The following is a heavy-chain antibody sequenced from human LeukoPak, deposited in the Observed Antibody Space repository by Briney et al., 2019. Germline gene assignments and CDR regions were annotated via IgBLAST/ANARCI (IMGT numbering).Heavy chain of an antibody. CDR1: GYSFTTHW. CDR3: ARRVGPLQNWFDP. CDR2: IYPGDSDT. Sequence: GESLQISCKASGYSFTTHWIGWVRQMPGKGLEWMGIIYPGDSDTRYSPSFQGQVTISADKSISTAYLQWSSLKASDTAMYYCARRVGPLQNWFDPWGQGTLVTVSS. V-gene: IGHV5-51*01. D-gene: IGHD5-24*01. J-gene: IGHJ5*02.